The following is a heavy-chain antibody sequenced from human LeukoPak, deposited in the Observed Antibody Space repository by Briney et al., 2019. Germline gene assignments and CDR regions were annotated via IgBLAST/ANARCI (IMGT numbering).Heavy chain of an antibody. V-gene: IGHV3-53*01. D-gene: IGHD2-2*02. J-gene: IGHJ6*02. CDR3: ATRGYCSSTSCYTSRYGMDV. CDR1: GFTFSSYA. CDR2: IYSGGST. Sequence: GSLRLSCAASGFTFSSYAMSWVRQAPGKGLEWVSVIYSGGSTYYADSVKGRFTISRDNSKNTLYLQMNSLRAEDTAVYYCATRGYCSSTSCYTSRYGMDVWGQGTTVTVSS.